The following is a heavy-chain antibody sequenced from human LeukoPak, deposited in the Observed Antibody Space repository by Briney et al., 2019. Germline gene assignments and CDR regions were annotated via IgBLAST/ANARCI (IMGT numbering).Heavy chain of an antibody. Sequence: PGGSLRLSCEASGFTFSSYWMHWVRQGPGEGLVWVSRISSDGSSTNYADSVKGRFTISRDNSKNTLYLQMNSLRAEDTAVYYCARRDYYYGLDIWGQGTTVTVSS. D-gene: IGHD5-24*01. CDR1: GFTFSSYW. CDR2: ISSDGSST. CDR3: ARRDYYYGLDI. V-gene: IGHV3-74*01. J-gene: IGHJ6*02.